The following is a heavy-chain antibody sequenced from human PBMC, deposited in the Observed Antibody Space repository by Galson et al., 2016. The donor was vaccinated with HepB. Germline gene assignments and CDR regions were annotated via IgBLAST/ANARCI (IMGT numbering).Heavy chain of an antibody. Sequence: SVKVSCKVSGYTLSELSMHWVRQAPGKGLEWMGGFDPEDGETIYAEKFQGRVTMTADTSTDTAYMELSSLRSEDTAVYYCATDRWFDPWGQGTQVTVSS. V-gene: IGHV1-24*01. J-gene: IGHJ5*02. CDR2: FDPEDGET. CDR1: GYTLSELS. CDR3: ATDRWFDP.